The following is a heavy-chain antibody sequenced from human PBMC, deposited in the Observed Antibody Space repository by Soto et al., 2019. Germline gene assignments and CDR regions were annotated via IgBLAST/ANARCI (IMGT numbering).Heavy chain of an antibody. V-gene: IGHV3-23*01. CDR3: AKSTHVAYDSSGYYLPQY. D-gene: IGHD3-22*01. J-gene: IGHJ4*02. CDR1: GYTHTFNTYA. CDR2: ISPTGGST. Sequence: GGSLRLSCAGSGYTHTFNTYAMSWVRQAPGKGLEWVAGISPTGGSTYYEDSVKGRFTISRDNSKNKLYLQMNSLRAEDTAVFYFAKSTHVAYDSSGYYLPQYWGQGTLVTVSS.